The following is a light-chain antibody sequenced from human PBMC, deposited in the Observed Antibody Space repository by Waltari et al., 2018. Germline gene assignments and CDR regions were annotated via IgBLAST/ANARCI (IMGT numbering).Light chain of an antibody. V-gene: IGKV1-33*01. CDR1: QHVSKY. Sequence: TCQASQHVSKYLNWYQQKPGRAPNLLIYDASNLQRGVPSRFSGSGSGTHFTFTISSLQPEDIATYYCQQYYNVPRTFGQGTRLEIK. CDR2: DAS. CDR3: QQYYNVPRT. J-gene: IGKJ5*01.